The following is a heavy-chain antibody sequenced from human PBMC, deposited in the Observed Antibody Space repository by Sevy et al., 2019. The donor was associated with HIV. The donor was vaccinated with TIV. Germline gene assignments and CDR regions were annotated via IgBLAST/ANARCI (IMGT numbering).Heavy chain of an antibody. CDR2: LNQDGSEK. J-gene: IGHJ3*01. CDR3: LIEAWRSLDN. CDR1: GFSFSAYW. V-gene: IGHV3-7*01. Sequence: GGSLRLSCAASGFSFSAYWMAWVRHVPGKGLEWVANLNQDGSEKYPVDSVRGRFTISRDNAKSSLYLQMNSVRVEDTGIYHCLIEAWRSLDNWGRGTMVTVSS. D-gene: IGHD1-1*01.